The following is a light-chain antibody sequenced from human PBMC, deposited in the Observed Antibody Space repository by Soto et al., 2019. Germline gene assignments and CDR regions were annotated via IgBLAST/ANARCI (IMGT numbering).Light chain of an antibody. CDR2: DVG. CDR3: ISYTSINTYV. Sequence: QSALTQPASVSGSPGQSIAISCTGSSSDVGGYNHVSWYQQHPGKSPKLMIYDVGNRPSGVSDRFSGSKSGNTASLTISGLQAEDEADYYCISYTSINTYVFGTGTKVTVL. V-gene: IGLV2-14*03. J-gene: IGLJ1*01. CDR1: SSDVGGYNH.